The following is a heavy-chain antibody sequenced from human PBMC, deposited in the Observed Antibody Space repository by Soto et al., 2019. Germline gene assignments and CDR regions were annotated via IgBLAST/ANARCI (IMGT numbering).Heavy chain of an antibody. CDR3: ARDRGGGSGSYSPNPLAD. D-gene: IGHD3-10*01. CDR2: IKQDGSEK. V-gene: IGHV3-7*03. CDR1: GFTFSSYW. J-gene: IGHJ4*02. Sequence: GGSLRLSCAASGFTFSSYWKSWVRQAPGKGLEWVANIKQDGSEKYYVDSVKGRFTISRDNAKNSLYLQMNSLRAEDTAVYYCARDRGGGSGSYSPNPLADWGQGTLVTVSS.